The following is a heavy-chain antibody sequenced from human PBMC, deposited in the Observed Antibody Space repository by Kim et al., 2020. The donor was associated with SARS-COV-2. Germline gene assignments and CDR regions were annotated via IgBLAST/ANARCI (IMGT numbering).Heavy chain of an antibody. CDR2: ISYDGSNK. J-gene: IGHJ4*02. Sequence: GGSLRLSCAASGFTFSSYGMHWVRQAPGKGLEWVAVISYDGSNKYYADSVKGRFTISRDNSKNTLYLQMNSLRAEDTAVYYCAKAGARDQCPDYWGQGTLVTVSS. V-gene: IGHV3-30*18. CDR3: AKAGARDQCPDY. CDR1: GFTFSSYG.